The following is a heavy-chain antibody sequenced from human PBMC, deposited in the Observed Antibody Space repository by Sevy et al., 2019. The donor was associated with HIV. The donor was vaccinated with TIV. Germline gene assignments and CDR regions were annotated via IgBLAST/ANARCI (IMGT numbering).Heavy chain of an antibody. CDR1: GFTFSDYY. CDR3: ARDRRNYGGQYFDY. CDR2: ISSGSSYT. Sequence: EGSLRLSCAASGFTFSDYYMSWIRQAPGKGLEWVSYISSGSSYTNYADSVKGRFTISRDNAKNSLYLQLHSLSAEDTAIYYCARDRRNYGGQYFDYWGQGTPVTVSS. J-gene: IGHJ4*02. D-gene: IGHD4-17*01. V-gene: IGHV3-11*06.